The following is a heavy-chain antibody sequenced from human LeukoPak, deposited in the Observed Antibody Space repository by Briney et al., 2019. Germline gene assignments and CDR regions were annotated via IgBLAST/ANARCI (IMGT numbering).Heavy chain of an antibody. D-gene: IGHD3-10*01. V-gene: IGHV4-59*08. CDR3: ARIITEAVALDS. Sequence: PSETLSLTCTVSGGSISGHYWSWIRQPPGKGLEWIGYIFYTGSTNYNPSLRSRVTISIDTSKNQFSLNLNSVSATDTAVYYCARIITEAVALDSWGQGTLVTVSS. CDR2: IFYTGST. J-gene: IGHJ4*02. CDR1: GGSISGHY.